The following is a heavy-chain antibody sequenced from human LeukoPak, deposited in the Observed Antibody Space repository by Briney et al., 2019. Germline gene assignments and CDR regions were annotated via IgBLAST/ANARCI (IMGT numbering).Heavy chain of an antibody. CDR1: GFSFSSSV. Sequence: GSSLRLSCAASGFSFSSSVMHWVRQAPGKGLGWVAVISYDGSNKYYADSVKGRFTISRDNSKNTLYLQMNSLRAEDTAVYYCARESSGSGTYVPDYWGQGTLVTVSS. CDR3: ARESSGSGTYVPDY. V-gene: IGHV3-30*03. D-gene: IGHD3-10*01. CDR2: ISYDGSNK. J-gene: IGHJ4*02.